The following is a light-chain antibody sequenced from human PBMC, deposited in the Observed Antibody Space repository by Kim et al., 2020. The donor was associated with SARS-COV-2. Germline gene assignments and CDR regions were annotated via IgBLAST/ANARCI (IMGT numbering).Light chain of an antibody. CDR3: QHYSNWYT. J-gene: IGKJ2*01. CDR1: QSVGSS. CDR2: GAS. V-gene: IGKV3-15*01. Sequence: LAGLPGERVTRAGRASQSVGSSLAWYKQKPGQVPRVLIYGASTRATGVPARFSGSGSGTEFTLTVSSLQSEDFAVYYCQHYSNWYTFGQGTKLEI.